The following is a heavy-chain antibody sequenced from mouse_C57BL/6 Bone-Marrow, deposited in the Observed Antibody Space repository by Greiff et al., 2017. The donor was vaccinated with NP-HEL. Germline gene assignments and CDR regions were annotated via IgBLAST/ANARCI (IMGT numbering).Heavy chain of an antibody. J-gene: IGHJ3*01. V-gene: IGHV1-55*01. CDR3: ARDDGYYPFAY. CDR1: GYTFTSYW. D-gene: IGHD2-3*01. CDR2: IYPGSGST. Sequence: QVQLKEPGAELVKPGASVKMSCKASGYTFTSYWITWVKQRPGQGLEWIGDIYPGSGSTNYNEKFKSKATLTVDTSSSTAYMQLSSLTSEDSAVYYCARDDGYYPFAYWGQGTLVTVSA.